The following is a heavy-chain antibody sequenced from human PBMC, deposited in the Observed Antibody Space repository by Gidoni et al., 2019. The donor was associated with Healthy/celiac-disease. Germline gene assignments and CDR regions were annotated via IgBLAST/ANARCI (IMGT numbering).Heavy chain of an antibody. CDR3: ARDVTTTVITSGY. D-gene: IGHD4-17*01. Sequence: FPISRDNSKNTLYLQMNSLRAEDTAVYYCARDVTTTVITSGYWGQGTLVTVSS. V-gene: IGHV3-30*01. J-gene: IGHJ4*02.